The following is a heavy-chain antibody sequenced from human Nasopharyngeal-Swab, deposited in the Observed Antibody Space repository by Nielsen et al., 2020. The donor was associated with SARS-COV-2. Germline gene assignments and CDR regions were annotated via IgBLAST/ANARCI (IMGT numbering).Heavy chain of an antibody. CDR1: GFTFNIYA. D-gene: IGHD3-10*01. V-gene: IGHV3-23*01. CDR2: ISASGGST. CDR3: AKDDVVRGDAFDF. Sequence: GGSLRLSCAASGFTFNIYAMAWVRRAPGRGLEWVSAISASGGSTYYRNSVKGRFSISRDNSKNTLFLQMNSLTVDDTALYYCAKDDVVRGDAFDFRGQGTMVTVSS. J-gene: IGHJ3*01.